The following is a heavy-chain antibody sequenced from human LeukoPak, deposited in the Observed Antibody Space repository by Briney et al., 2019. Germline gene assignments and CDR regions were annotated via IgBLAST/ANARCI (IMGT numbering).Heavy chain of an antibody. CDR1: GGSISSYY. V-gene: IGHV4-59*01. J-gene: IGHJ5*02. CDR3: AREPGFDSSGYLNWFDP. D-gene: IGHD3-22*01. CDR2: ISYSGST. Sequence: SETLSLTCTVSGGSISSYYWGWIRQPPGKGLEWIGYISYSGSTKYNPSLKSRVTISVDTSKNQLSLKLSSVTAADTAVYYCAREPGFDSSGYLNWFDPWGQGTLVTVSS.